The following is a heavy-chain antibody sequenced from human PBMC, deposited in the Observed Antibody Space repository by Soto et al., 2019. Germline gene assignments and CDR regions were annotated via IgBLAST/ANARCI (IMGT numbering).Heavy chain of an antibody. J-gene: IGHJ5*02. CDR3: AKDLFSGGSYPNWFDP. Sequence: SLRLSCEASGFSFRSYGLHWVRQAPGKGLEWIGLISYDGSNQFYADSVRGRFTISRDNSNNTLYLQMASLRVEDTAVYYCAKDLFSGGSYPNWFDPWGHGTLVTVSS. D-gene: IGHD1-26*01. V-gene: IGHV3-30*18. CDR1: GFSFRSYG. CDR2: ISYDGSNQ.